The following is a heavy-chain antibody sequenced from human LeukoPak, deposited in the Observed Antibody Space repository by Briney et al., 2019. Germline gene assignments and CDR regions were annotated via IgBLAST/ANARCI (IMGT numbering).Heavy chain of an antibody. Sequence: GGSLRLSCAASGFTLSDYSMSWVRQAPGKGLEWVSYISSRSSSTIYYADSVKGRFTISRDNANNSLYLQMNSLRAEDTAVYFCARDPQPEWPPPTTFDYWGQGTLVTVSS. D-gene: IGHD3-3*01. CDR2: ISSRSSSTI. CDR1: GFTLSDYS. J-gene: IGHJ4*02. V-gene: IGHV3-48*01. CDR3: ARDPQPEWPPPTTFDY.